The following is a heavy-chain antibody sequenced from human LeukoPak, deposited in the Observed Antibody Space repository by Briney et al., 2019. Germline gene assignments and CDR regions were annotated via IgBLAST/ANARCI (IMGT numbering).Heavy chain of an antibody. CDR1: GFTFSNAW. CDR2: IKTKTDGGTT. D-gene: IGHD1-7*01. J-gene: IGHJ4*02. CDR3: TTAKYNWNYVLDY. V-gene: IGHV3-15*01. Sequence: GGSLRLSCAVSGFTFSNAWMSWVRQAPGKGLEWVGRIKTKTDGGTTDYAAPVKGRFTISRDDSENTLYLQMNSLKTEDTAVYYCTTAKYNWNYVLDYWGQGTLVTVSS.